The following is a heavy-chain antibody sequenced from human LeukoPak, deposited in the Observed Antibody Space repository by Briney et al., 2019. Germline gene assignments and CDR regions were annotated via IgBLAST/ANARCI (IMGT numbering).Heavy chain of an antibody. Sequence: SETLSLTCVVCGGSFSGYYWTWIRQPPGKGLEWIGEIHYSGATSYKPSLKSRVTISGDTSKNRVSLNLRSVTAADTAVYYCARGRLDGYYFDYWGQGALATVSS. CDR3: ARGRLDGYYFDY. D-gene: IGHD1-1*01. CDR1: GGSFSGYY. CDR2: IHYSGAT. V-gene: IGHV4-34*01. J-gene: IGHJ4*02.